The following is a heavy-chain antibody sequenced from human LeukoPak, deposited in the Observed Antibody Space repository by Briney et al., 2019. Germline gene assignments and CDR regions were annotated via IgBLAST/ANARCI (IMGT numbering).Heavy chain of an antibody. CDR1: GYTFTSYG. J-gene: IGHJ5*02. CDR3: AREYSGSLRDTGWFDP. Sequence: GASVKVSCTASGYTFTSYGISWVRQAPGQGLEWMGWISAYNGNTNYAQKLQGRVTMTTDTSTSTAYMELRSLRSDDTAVYYCAREYSGSLRDTGWFDPWGQGTLVTVSS. CDR2: ISAYNGNT. D-gene: IGHD1-26*01. V-gene: IGHV1-18*01.